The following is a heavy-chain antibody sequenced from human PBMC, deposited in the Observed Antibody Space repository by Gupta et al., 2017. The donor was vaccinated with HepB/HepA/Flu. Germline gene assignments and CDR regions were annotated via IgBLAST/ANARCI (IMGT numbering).Heavy chain of an antibody. J-gene: IGHJ6*03. Sequence: QVQLVQSGAEVKKPGASVKVSCKASGYTFTSYGISWVRQAPGQGLEWMGWISAYNGNTNYAQKLQGRVTMTTDTSTSTAYMELRSLRSDDTAVYYCARDAQTIAARPYYYYYYMDVWGKGTTVTVSS. CDR2: ISAYNGNT. CDR1: GYTFTSYG. D-gene: IGHD6-6*01. V-gene: IGHV1-18*01. CDR3: ARDAQTIAARPYYYYYYMDV.